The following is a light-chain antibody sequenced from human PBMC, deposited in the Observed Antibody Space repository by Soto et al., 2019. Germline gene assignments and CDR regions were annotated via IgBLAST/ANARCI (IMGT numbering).Light chain of an antibody. CDR3: QQYNSYPWT. V-gene: IGKV1-5*03. CDR2: RAS. CDR1: HSISTW. Sequence: DIQMTQSPSTLSASVGDRVTITCRASHSISTWLAWYRQKPGKAPKLLIYRASSLKNGVPSRFSGSGSGTEFTLTISSLQPDDFESYYCQQYNSYPWTFGQGTKVEFK. J-gene: IGKJ1*01.